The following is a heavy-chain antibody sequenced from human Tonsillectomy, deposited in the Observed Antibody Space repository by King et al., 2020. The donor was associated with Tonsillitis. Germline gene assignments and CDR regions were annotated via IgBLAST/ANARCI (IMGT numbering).Heavy chain of an antibody. Sequence: QLVQSGAEVKKPGESLKISCEGSGYSFSLYWIGWVRQMPGKRMAVMGIIYPGDPATRYSPAFQCQVIISVDTSISTAYLQWSSLKASDTAMYYCARGYGDYDYWGQGTLVTVSS. CDR2: IYPGDPAT. V-gene: IGHV5-51*01. D-gene: IGHD4-17*01. CDR1: GYSFSLYW. J-gene: IGHJ4*02. CDR3: ARGYGDYDY.